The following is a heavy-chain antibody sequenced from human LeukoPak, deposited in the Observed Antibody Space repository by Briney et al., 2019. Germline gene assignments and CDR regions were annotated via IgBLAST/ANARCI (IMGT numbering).Heavy chain of an antibody. Sequence: ASVKVSCKASGYTFTSYGISWVRQAPGQGLEWRGWISAYNGNTNYAQKLQGRVSMTTDTSTSTAYMELRSLRSDDTAVYYCARDEIVVVTTGYYFDYWGQGTLVTVSS. CDR3: ARDEIVVVTTGYYFDY. D-gene: IGHD3-22*01. CDR2: ISAYNGNT. CDR1: GYTFTSYG. J-gene: IGHJ4*02. V-gene: IGHV1-18*01.